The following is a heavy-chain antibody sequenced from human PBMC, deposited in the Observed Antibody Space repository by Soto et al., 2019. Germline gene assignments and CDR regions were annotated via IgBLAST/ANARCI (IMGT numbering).Heavy chain of an antibody. CDR1: GVSISSGDYY. J-gene: IGHJ4*02. V-gene: IGHV4-30-4*01. D-gene: IGHD6-6*01. Sequence: SETLSLTCTVSGVSISSGDYYWSWLRQPPGKGLEWIGYIYYSGSTYYNPSLKSRVTISVDTSKNQFSLKLSSVTAADTAVYYCAREATIAARLDSWGQGTLVTVSS. CDR2: IYYSGST. CDR3: AREATIAARLDS.